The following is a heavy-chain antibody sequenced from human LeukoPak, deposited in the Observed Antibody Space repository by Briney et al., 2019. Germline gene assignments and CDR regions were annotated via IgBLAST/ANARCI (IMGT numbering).Heavy chain of an antibody. CDR1: GFTFSSSA. CDR2: ISYDGSNN. V-gene: IGHV3-30*04. CDR3: ARALYSGTYFPFDF. Sequence: PGGSLRLSCAASGFTFSSSAMPWVRQAPGKGLEWVAVISYDGSNNYYADSVKGRFTISRDNSKNTLYLQVNSLRAEDTAVYYCARALYSGTYFPFDFWGQGTLVTVSS. J-gene: IGHJ4*02. D-gene: IGHD1-26*01.